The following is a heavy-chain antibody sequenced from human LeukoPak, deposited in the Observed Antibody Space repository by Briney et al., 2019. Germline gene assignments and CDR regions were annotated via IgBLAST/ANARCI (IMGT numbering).Heavy chain of an antibody. CDR3: ARERGDYGGNSGDDAFDI. V-gene: IGHV1-69*06. CDR2: IIPIFGTA. J-gene: IGHJ3*02. D-gene: IGHD4-23*01. CDR1: GGTFSSYA. Sequence: SVKVSCKASGGTFSSYAISWVRQAPGQGLEWMGGIIPIFGTANYAQKFQGRVTITADKSTSTAYMELSGLRSEDTAVYYCARERGDYGGNSGDDAFDIWGQGTMVTVSS.